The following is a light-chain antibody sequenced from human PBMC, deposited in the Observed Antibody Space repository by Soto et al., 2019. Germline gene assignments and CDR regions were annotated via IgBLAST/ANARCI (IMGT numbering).Light chain of an antibody. Sequence: EIMMTQSPASLSVSPGDEATLSCRASQSVASNVAWYQQKPGQGPRLLIHGASTRAVGVPARFSGSGSGTDFTLTISSLQSEDFAVYYCQQYHNWPPQYTFGQGTKLQIK. V-gene: IGKV3-15*01. CDR3: QQYHNWPPQYT. CDR1: QSVASN. J-gene: IGKJ2*01. CDR2: GAS.